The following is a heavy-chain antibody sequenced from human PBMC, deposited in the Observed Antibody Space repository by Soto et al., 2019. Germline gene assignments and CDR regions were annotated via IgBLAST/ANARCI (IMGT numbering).Heavy chain of an antibody. V-gene: IGHV3-33*01. CDR3: ARYNTGHSDD. CDR2: IWYHGNSM. CDR1: GFTFSSYG. J-gene: IGHJ4*02. Sequence: GGSLRLSCAASGFTFSSYGMHWVRQAPGKGLEWVAVIWYHGNSMYYADSVKGRFTISRDNSKNTLYLQMNNLRAEDTAVYYCARYNTGHSDDWGKGTLVTVAS. D-gene: IGHD1-20*01.